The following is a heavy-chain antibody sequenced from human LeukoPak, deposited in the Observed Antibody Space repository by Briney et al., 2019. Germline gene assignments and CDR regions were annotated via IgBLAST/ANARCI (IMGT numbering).Heavy chain of an antibody. J-gene: IGHJ5*02. CDR3: AREKYSSSLGFDP. CDR2: ISSSSSYI. CDR1: GFTFSSYS. Sequence: GGSLRLSCAASGFTFSSYSINWVRQAPGNGLEWVSSISSSSSYIYYADSVKGRFTISRDNAKNSLYLQMNSLRAEDTAVYYCAREKYSSSLGFDPWGQGTLVTVSS. D-gene: IGHD6-6*01. V-gene: IGHV3-21*01.